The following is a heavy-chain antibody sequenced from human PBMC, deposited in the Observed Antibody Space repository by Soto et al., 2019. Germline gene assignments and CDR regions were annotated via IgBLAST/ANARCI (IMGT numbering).Heavy chain of an antibody. V-gene: IGHV1-69*01. D-gene: IGHD3-22*01. J-gene: IGHJ3*02. Sequence: QVQLVQSGADVKKPGSSVKVSCKASGGTFSSYAISWVRQAPGQGLEWMGGIIPIFGTANYAQKFQGRVTITADESTSTAYKELSSLRSEDTAVYYCARKGTYYYDSSGYYGAVSDAFDIWGQGTMVTVSS. CDR2: IIPIFGTA. CDR3: ARKGTYYYDSSGYYGAVSDAFDI. CDR1: GGTFSSYA.